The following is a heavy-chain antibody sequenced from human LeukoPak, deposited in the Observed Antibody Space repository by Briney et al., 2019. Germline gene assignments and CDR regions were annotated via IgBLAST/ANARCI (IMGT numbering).Heavy chain of an antibody. J-gene: IGHJ3*02. CDR1: GFTFSSYG. CDR2: ISYDGSNK. Sequence: PGRSLRLSCAASGFTFSSYGMRWVRQAPGKGLEWVAVISYDGSNKYYADSVKGRFTISRDNSKNTLYLQMYSLRGEDTAVYYCAKWIVGASDDAFDIWGQGTMVTVSS. D-gene: IGHD1-26*01. V-gene: IGHV3-30*18. CDR3: AKWIVGASDDAFDI.